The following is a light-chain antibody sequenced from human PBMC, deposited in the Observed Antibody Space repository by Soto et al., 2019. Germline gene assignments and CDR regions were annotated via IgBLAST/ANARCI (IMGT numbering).Light chain of an antibody. Sequence: PGGRATLTCRASQSVTSNYLAWYQQRPGQAPRLLIHGASTRATGIPDRFSGSGSGTDFTLTISRLEPEDFAVYYCQKYGRSPLTFGGGTKVDIK. CDR3: QKYGRSPLT. CDR1: QSVTSNY. CDR2: GAS. J-gene: IGKJ4*01. V-gene: IGKV3-20*01.